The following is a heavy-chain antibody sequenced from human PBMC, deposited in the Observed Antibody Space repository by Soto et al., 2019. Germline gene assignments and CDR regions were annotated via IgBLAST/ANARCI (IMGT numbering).Heavy chain of an antibody. CDR2: IYPGDSDT. D-gene: IGHD2-2*02. V-gene: IGHV5-51*01. CDR3: ARRYCSSTSCYIDAFDI. J-gene: IGHJ3*02. Sequence: PGESLKISCKGSGYSFTSYWIGWVRQMPGKGLEWMGIIYPGDSDTRYSPSFQGQVTISADKSISTAYLQWSGLKASDTAMYYCARRYCSSTSCYIDAFDIWGQGTMVTVSS. CDR1: GYSFTSYW.